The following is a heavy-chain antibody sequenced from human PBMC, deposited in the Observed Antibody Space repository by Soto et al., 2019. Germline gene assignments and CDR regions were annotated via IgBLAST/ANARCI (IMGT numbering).Heavy chain of an antibody. Sequence: QVQLQESGPGLVKPSETLSLTCTVSGGSISSYYWSWIRQAPGKGLEWIGYMSYNGNTKYNPSLKSRVTISVDTSTNQFSLRLSSVTAADTAVYYCAKLWGSRSGWRGFGDSWGQGTLVTVSS. CDR3: AKLWGSRSGWRGFGDS. J-gene: IGHJ4*02. CDR1: GGSISSYY. CDR2: MSYNGNT. D-gene: IGHD6-19*01. V-gene: IGHV4-59*01.